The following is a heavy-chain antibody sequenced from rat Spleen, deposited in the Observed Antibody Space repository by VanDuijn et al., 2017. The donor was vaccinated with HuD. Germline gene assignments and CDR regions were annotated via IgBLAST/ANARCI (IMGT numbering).Heavy chain of an antibody. CDR2: ITNIGGTI. CDR1: GFTFSDYG. V-gene: IGHV5-29*01. CDR3: ARLRYNPFDY. Sequence: EVQLVESGGGLVQPGRSLKLSCAASGFTFSDYGMAWVRQAPTKGLEWVATITNIGGTIYYADSVKGRFTMSRDIAQNTLYLQMNSLRSEDTATYYCARLRYNPFDYWGQGVMVTVSS. J-gene: IGHJ2*01. D-gene: IGHD1-5*01.